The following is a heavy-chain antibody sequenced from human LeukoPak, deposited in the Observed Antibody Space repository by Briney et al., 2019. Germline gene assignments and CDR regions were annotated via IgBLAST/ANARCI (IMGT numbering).Heavy chain of an antibody. CDR3: STGGYYYDN. V-gene: IGHV3-15*01. D-gene: IGHD6-13*01. CDR1: GFTFRNAW. CDR2: IKRKTDGGTT. J-gene: IGHJ4*02. Sequence: GGSLRLSCGASGFTFRNAWMTGVRQPPGKGLDWVGRIKRKTDGGTTDYAAPVKGRFRISRADSKNTLYLQMNRLKTEDKTVYYWSTGGYYYDNWGQGTLVTVSS.